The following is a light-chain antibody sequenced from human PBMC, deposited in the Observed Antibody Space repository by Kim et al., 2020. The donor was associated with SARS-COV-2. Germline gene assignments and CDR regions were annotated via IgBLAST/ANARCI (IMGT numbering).Light chain of an antibody. CDR2: DVS. V-gene: IGLV2-14*04. Sequence: GQPIPIPCTGTSSDVGGYNYVSWYQQHPGKAPKRMIYDVSKRPSGVSNRFSGSKSGNTASLTISGLQAEDEADYYCSSYTSSSTGVFGTGTKVTVL. CDR1: SSDVGGYNY. J-gene: IGLJ1*01. CDR3: SSYTSSSTGV.